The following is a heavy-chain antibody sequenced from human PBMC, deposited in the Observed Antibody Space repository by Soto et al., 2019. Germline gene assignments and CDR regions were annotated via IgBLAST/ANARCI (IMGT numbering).Heavy chain of an antibody. V-gene: IGHV1-46*03. CDR2: INPSGGST. CDR3: ARDQGLRPSYYDIWTGYSHGAFEF. CDR1: GYTFTSYY. Sequence: ASVKVSCKASGYTFTSYYMHWVRQAPGQGLEWMGIINPSGGSTSYAQKFQGRVTMTRDTSTSTVYMELSSLRSEDTAVYYCARDQGLRPSYYDIWTGYSHGAFEFGGKGTLVTVSS. D-gene: IGHD3-9*01. J-gene: IGHJ3*01.